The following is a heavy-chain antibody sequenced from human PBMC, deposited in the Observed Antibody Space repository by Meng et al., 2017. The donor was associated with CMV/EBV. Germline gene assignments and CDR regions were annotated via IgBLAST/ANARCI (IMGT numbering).Heavy chain of an antibody. D-gene: IGHD3-3*01. J-gene: IGHJ6*02. CDR2: ISWNSGSI. Sequence: GGSLRLSYAASGFTFDDYAMHWVRQAPGKGLEWVSGISWNSGSIGYADSVKGRFTISRDNAKNSLYLQMNSLRAEDTALYYCAKDITIFGVVISSYGMDVWGQGTTVTVSS. V-gene: IGHV3-9*01. CDR1: GFTFDDYA. CDR3: AKDITIFGVVISSYGMDV.